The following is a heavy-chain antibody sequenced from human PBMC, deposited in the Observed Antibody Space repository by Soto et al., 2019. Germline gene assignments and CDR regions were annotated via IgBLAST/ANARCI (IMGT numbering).Heavy chain of an antibody. CDR3: ARDGMTTGDT. J-gene: IGHJ4*02. Sequence: PSETLSLTCIVSGVSVRSYTWRWVRQPANKGLEWIGRVFSSVRATYHPSLKSRVSISMAMPENRISLKLDSVTAADAGVYFCARDGMTTGDTWGPGTLVTVSA. V-gene: IGHV4-4*07. CDR2: VFSSVRA. D-gene: IGHD2-21*02. CDR1: GVSVRSYT.